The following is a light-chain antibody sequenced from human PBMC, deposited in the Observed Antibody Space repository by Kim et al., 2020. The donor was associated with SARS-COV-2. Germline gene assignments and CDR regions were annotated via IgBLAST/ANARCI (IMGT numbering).Light chain of an antibody. V-gene: IGKV1-39*01. J-gene: IGKJ2*01. CDR1: QNISNY. Sequence: SAAVDDKVTVTCRTSQNISNYLNWYHQKPGEAPKLLIYAAVTLQGGVSSRFSASGSGTDFTLMITSLQPEDLATYYCQQSYRIPYAFAQGTKLEI. CDR2: AAV. CDR3: QQSYRIPYA.